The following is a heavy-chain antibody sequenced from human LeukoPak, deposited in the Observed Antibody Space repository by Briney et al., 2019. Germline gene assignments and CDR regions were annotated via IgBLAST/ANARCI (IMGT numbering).Heavy chain of an antibody. Sequence: GGSLRLSCAASGFTFSSYSMNWVRQAPGKGLEWVSSISSSSSYIYYADSVKGRFTISRDNAKNSLYLQMNSLRAEDTAVYSCARARSPGIAATAYAFDIWGQGTMVTVSS. CDR2: ISSSSSYI. V-gene: IGHV3-21*01. CDR1: GFTFSSYS. CDR3: ARARSPGIAATAYAFDI. J-gene: IGHJ3*02. D-gene: IGHD6-13*01.